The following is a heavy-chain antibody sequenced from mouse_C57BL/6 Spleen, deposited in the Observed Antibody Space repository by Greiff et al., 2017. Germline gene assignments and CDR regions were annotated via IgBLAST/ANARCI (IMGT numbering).Heavy chain of an antibody. V-gene: IGHV1-54*01. Sequence: QVQLQQSGAELVRPGTSVKVSCKASGYAFTNYLIEWVKQRPGQGLEWIGVINPGSGGTNYNEKFKGKATLTADKSSSTAYMQLSSLTSEDSAVYFCARFLWYLDYWGQGTSVTVSS. CDR3: ARFLWYLDY. D-gene: IGHD2-1*01. CDR1: GYAFTNYL. CDR2: INPGSGGT. J-gene: IGHJ4*01.